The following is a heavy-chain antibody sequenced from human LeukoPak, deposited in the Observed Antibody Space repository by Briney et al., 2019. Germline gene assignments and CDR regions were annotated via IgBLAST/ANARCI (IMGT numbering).Heavy chain of an antibody. Sequence: SVKVSCKASGFTITSAAMWWWRQPRGQSLEWIGRIVVGSGNTNYTQNLQERVTITRDMSTSTAYMELSSVRAEDTAVYYCAEQLAEADHWGQGTLVTVSS. D-gene: IGHD6-13*01. CDR2: IVVGSGNT. CDR3: AEQLAEADH. CDR1: GFTITSAA. J-gene: IGHJ4*02. V-gene: IGHV1-58*02.